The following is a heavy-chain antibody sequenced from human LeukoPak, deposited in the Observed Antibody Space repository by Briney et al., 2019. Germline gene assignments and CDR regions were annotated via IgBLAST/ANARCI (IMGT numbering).Heavy chain of an antibody. V-gene: IGHV1-69*13. CDR3: ASGHGGNHPPLCYYYGMDV. D-gene: IGHD4-23*01. CDR2: IIPIFGTA. CDR1: GGTFSSYA. J-gene: IGHJ6*04. Sequence: SVKVSCKASGGTFSSYAISWVRQAPGQGLEWMGGIIPIFGTANYAQKFQGRVTITADESTSTAYMELSSLRSEDTAVYYCASGHGGNHPPLCYYYGMDVWGEATTVTVSS.